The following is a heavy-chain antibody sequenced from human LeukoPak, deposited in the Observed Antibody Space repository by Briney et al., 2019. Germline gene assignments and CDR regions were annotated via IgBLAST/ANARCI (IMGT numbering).Heavy chain of an antibody. V-gene: IGHV4-61*01. J-gene: IGHJ6*03. Sequence: SETLSLTCTVSGYSISSGYYWSWIRQPPGKGLEWIGCIYYSGYTNYKSSLKSRVTISVDTSKNQFSLKLSSATAADTAVYYCARTTMVRGTYYMDVWGKGTTVTVSS. D-gene: IGHD3-10*01. CDR1: GYSISSGYY. CDR3: ARTTMVRGTYYMDV. CDR2: IYYSGYT.